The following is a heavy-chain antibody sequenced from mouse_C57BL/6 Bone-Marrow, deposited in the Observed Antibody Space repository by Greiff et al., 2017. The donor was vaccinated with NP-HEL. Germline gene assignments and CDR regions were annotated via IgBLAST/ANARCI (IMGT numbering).Heavy chain of an antibody. CDR3: AIGDYYGDY. J-gene: IGHJ2*01. V-gene: IGHV1-52*01. CDR1: W. CDR2: IDPSDSET. Sequence: WMHWVKQRPIQGLEWIGNIDPSDSETHYNQKFKDKATLTVDNSSSTAYMQLSSLTSEETAVYYCAIGDYYGDYWGQGTTLTVSS.